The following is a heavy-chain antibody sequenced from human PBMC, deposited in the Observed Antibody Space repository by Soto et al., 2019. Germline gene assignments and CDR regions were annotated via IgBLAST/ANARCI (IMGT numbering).Heavy chain of an antibody. V-gene: IGHV1-18*01. D-gene: IGHD3-10*01. CDR3: ARGLTLYYYGSGSYRPRYDAFDI. Sequence: ASVKVSCKASGDTFTSYGISWVRQAPGQGLEWMGWISAYNGNTNYAQKLQGRVTMTTDTSTSTAYMELRSLRSDDTAVYYCARGLTLYYYGSGSYRPRYDAFDIWGQGTMVTVSS. J-gene: IGHJ3*02. CDR1: GDTFTSYG. CDR2: ISAYNGNT.